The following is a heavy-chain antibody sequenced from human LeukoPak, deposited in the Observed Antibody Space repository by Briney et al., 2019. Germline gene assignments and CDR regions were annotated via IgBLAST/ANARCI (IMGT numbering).Heavy chain of an antibody. Sequence: GGSLRLSCAASGFTFSNAWMNWVRQAPGKGLEWAGRIKSKTDGGTTDYAAPVKGRFTISRDDSKNTLYLQMNSLKTEDTAVYYCTTGYCSGGSCFDYWGQGTLVTVSS. J-gene: IGHJ4*02. CDR2: IKSKTDGGTT. CDR3: TTGYCSGGSCFDY. D-gene: IGHD2-15*01. CDR1: GFTFSNAW. V-gene: IGHV3-15*07.